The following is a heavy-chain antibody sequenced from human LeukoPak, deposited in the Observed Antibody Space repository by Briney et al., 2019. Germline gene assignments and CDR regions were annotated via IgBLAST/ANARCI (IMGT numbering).Heavy chain of an antibody. CDR3: AREPDRRLATYYFDY. V-gene: IGHV4-34*01. CDR1: GFTFSSYR. D-gene: IGHD6-19*01. Sequence: PGGSLRLSCAAPGFTFSSYRMSWVRQPPGKGLEWIGEINHSGSTYYNPSLKSRVTISVDTSKNQFSLKLSSVTAADTAVYYCAREPDRRLATYYFDYWGQGTLVTVSS. CDR2: INHSGST. J-gene: IGHJ4*02.